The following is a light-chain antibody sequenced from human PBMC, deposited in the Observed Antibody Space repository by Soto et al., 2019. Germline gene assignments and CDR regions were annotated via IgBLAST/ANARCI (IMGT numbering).Light chain of an antibody. V-gene: IGLV2-8*01. J-gene: IGLJ2*01. CDR1: SSDVGGYNY. CDR2: EVS. CDR3: SSYAGSNNLV. Sequence: QSALTQPPSASGSPGQAVTISCTGTSSDVGGYNYVSWYQQHPGKAPKLMIYEVSKRPSGVPDRFSGSKSGNTASLTVCGLQADDEADYYCSSYAGSNNLVFGGGTKLTVL.